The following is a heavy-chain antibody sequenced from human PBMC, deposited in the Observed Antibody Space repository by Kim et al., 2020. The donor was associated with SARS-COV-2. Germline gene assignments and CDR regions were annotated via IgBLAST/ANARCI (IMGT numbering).Heavy chain of an antibody. J-gene: IGHJ4*02. CDR3: ARAPVTTVDQDGY. D-gene: IGHD4-17*01. V-gene: IGHV1-18*01. Sequence: AKKLQGRVTMTTDTSTSTAYMELRSLRSDDTAVYYCARAPVTTVDQDGYWGQGTLVTVSS.